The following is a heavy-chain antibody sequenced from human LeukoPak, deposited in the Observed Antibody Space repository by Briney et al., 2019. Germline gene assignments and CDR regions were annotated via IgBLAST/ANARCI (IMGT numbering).Heavy chain of an antibody. CDR1: VFTFSSYS. CDR3: AKGSYYDSSGSFYFDY. Sequence: GGSLRLSCAASVFTFSSYSMSWVRQAPGKGLEWVSGISGSGDNTYYADSVKGRFTISRDNSKNTLYVQVNSLGTEDTAAYYCAKGSYYDSSGSFYFDYWGQGTLVTVSS. J-gene: IGHJ4*02. CDR2: ISGSGDNT. V-gene: IGHV3-23*01. D-gene: IGHD3-22*01.